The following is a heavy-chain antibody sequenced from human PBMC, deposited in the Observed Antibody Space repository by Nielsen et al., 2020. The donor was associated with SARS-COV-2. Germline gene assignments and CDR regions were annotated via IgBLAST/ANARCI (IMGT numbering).Heavy chain of an antibody. J-gene: IGHJ4*02. CDR3: ARGAYDGVWFSPNYYFDY. D-gene: IGHD6-19*01. CDR2: INPSGFST. CDR1: GYIITNYW. Sequence: ASVKVSCKASGYIITNYWIHWVRQAPGQGLEWMGIINPSGFSTTYAQKFQGRVTMTRDTSTSTVYMELSSLSSEDTAVYYCARGAYDGVWFSPNYYFDYWGQGTLVTVSS. V-gene: IGHV1-46*01.